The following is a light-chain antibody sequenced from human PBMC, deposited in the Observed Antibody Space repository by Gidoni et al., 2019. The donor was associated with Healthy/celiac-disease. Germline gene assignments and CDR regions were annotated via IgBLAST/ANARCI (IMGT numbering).Light chain of an antibody. J-gene: IGKJ1*01. CDR3: QQYGSSPRT. CDR2: GAS. Sequence: DIVLTQSPRTLSLSPGGRATISCRASQSVRSSYLAWYQQKPGQAPRLLIYGASSRATGIPDRFSGSGSGTDFTLTISRLEPEDFAVYYCQQYGSSPRTFGQGTKVEIK. V-gene: IGKV3-20*01. CDR1: QSVRSSY.